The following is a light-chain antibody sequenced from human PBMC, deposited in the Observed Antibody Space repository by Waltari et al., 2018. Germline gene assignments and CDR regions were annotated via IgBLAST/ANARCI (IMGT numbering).Light chain of an antibody. J-gene: IGLJ1*01. Sequence: QAGLTQPPSVSKGLRQTAPLTSTGANNNVGKEGATWQQQHQGHPPKLLSYRNKNRPSGISERFSASRSGNTASLTITGLQPEDEADYYCSAWDGNLKIYIFGPGTRVTVL. CDR1: NNNVGKEG. CDR3: SAWDGNLKIYI. CDR2: RNK. V-gene: IGLV10-54*04.